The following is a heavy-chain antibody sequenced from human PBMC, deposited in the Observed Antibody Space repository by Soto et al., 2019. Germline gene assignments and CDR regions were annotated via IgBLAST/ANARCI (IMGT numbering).Heavy chain of an antibody. CDR1: GYSFTTYW. D-gene: IGHD1-20*01. V-gene: IGHV5-51*01. J-gene: IGHJ3*02. Sequence: GESLKISCKGSGYSFTTYWVAWVRQMPGKGLEWMGFIYPADSDTRYSPSLQGQVTISADKSISTAYLQWSSLEASDTAMYYCARLGLTGTPYAFDIWGQGTMVT. CDR2: IYPADSDT. CDR3: ARLGLTGTPYAFDI.